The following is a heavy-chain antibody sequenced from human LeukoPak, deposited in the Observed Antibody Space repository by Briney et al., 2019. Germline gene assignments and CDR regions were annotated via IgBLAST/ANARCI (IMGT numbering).Heavy chain of an antibody. D-gene: IGHD2-2*01. CDR1: GGSFSGYY. CDR2: INKGGRT. V-gene: IGHV4-34*01. CDR3: ARSGYCSSTSGYSDALDT. Sequence: PSETLSLTCAVYGGSFSGYYCSCIRQPPGKWLEWMGEINKGGRTNYHPPLKSRATISVATSKNQCSLKLSSVTAADTAVYYWARSGYCSSTSGYSDALDTWGQGTMGTVSS. J-gene: IGHJ3*02.